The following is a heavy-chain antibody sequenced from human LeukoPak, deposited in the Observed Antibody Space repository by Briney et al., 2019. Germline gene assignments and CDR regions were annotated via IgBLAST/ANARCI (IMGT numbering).Heavy chain of an antibody. CDR3: ARDSAVAGIVRWFDT. CDR2: INPNTGDT. V-gene: IGHV1-2*02. CDR1: GYTFTDHN. D-gene: IGHD6-19*01. Sequence: GASVRVSCKASGYTFTDHNMYWVRQAPGQGLEWVAWINPNTGDTKYAQKFQGRVTMTRDTSISTAYMELSRLRSDDTAVYYCARDSAVAGIVRWFDTWGQGTLVTVSS. J-gene: IGHJ5*02.